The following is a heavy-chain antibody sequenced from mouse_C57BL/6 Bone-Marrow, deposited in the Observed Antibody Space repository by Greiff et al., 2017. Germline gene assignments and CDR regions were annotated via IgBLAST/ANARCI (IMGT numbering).Heavy chain of an antibody. Sequence: VQLQQSGTVLARPGASVKMSCKTSGYTFTSYWMHWVKQRPGQGLEWIGAIYPGNSDTSYNQKFKGKAKLTAVTSASTAYMELSSLTNEDSAVYYCRVYYYGRWYFNVGGTGTTVTVSS. J-gene: IGHJ1*03. D-gene: IGHD1-1*01. V-gene: IGHV1-5*01. CDR1: GYTFTSYW. CDR2: IYPGNSDT. CDR3: RVYYYGRWYFNV.